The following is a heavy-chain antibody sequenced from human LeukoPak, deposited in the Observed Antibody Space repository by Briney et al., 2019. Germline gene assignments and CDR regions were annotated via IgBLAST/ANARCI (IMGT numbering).Heavy chain of an antibody. CDR1: GGTFSSYA. J-gene: IGHJ5*02. V-gene: IGHV1-69*04. CDR3: VSLGLACYDSSGYLDWFDP. CDR2: IIPNFGIA. D-gene: IGHD3-22*01. Sequence: SVKVSCKASGGTFSSYAISWVRQAPGQGLEWMGRIIPNFGIANYAQKFQGRVTITADRSTSTAYMELSSLRSEDTAVYYCVSLGLACYDSSGYLDWFDPWGQGALVTVSS.